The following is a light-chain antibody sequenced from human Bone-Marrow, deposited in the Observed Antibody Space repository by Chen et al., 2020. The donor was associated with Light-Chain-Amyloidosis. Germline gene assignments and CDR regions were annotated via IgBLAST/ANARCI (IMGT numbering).Light chain of an antibody. Sequence: DTLMTQSPSALSESVGERVTITCQASHDIDRYLNWYQQKSGRAPTLLIHAASNVEAGVPSRFSGSGSGTDFTFTISGLQPEDVATYFCQQYDNLPLTFGGGTRLEI. J-gene: IGKJ4*01. V-gene: IGKV1-33*01. CDR2: AAS. CDR3: QQYDNLPLT. CDR1: HDIDRY.